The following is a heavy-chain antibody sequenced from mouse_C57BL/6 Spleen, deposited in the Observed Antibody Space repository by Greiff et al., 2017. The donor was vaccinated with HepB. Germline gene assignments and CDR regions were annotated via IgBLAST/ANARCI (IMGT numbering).Heavy chain of an antibody. V-gene: IGHV1-64*01. D-gene: IGHD2-4*01. CDR2: IHPNSGST. J-gene: IGHJ3*01. CDR1: GYTFTSYW. Sequence: QVQLQQPGAELVKPGASVKLSCKASGYTFTSYWMHWVKQRPGQGLEWIGMIHPNSGSTNYNEKFKSKATLTVDKSSSTAYMQLSSLTSEDSAVYCCARTDDYDMRFAYWGQGTLGTVSA. CDR3: ARTDDYDMRFAY.